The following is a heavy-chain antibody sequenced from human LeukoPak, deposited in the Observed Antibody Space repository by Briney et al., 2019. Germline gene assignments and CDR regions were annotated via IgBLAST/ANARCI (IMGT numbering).Heavy chain of an antibody. CDR1: GFTFGDYT. D-gene: IGHD4-17*01. V-gene: IGHV3-49*04. CDR3: TREREAQGLYGVIDYFDY. Sequence: GGSLRLSCTASGFTFGDYTMSWVRQAPGKGLEWVGFIRSKAYGGTTEYAASVKGRFTISRDDSKSIAYLQMNSLKTEDTAVYYCTREREAQGLYGVIDYFDYWGQGTLVTVSS. CDR2: IRSKAYGGTT. J-gene: IGHJ4*02.